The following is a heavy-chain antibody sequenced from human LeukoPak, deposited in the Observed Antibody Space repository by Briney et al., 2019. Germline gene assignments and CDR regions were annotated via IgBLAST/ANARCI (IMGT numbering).Heavy chain of an antibody. Sequence: SETLSLTCTVSGGSISGYYWSWIRQPPGKGLEWIGYIYCSGSPDSNPSLKSRVTISVDTSKNQFSLKLSSVTAADTAVYYCARTYCSGGSCHFDYWGQGTLVTVSS. CDR3: ARTYCSGGSCHFDY. J-gene: IGHJ4*02. D-gene: IGHD2-15*01. CDR1: GGSISGYY. V-gene: IGHV4-59*08. CDR2: IYCSGSP.